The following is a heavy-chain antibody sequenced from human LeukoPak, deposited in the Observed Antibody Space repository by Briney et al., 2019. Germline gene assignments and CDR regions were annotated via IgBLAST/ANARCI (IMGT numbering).Heavy chain of an antibody. CDR1: GGSISSGGYS. Sequence: SETLSLTCAVSGGSISSGGYSWRWIRQPPGRGLEWIGYIYHSGSTYYNPSLKSRVTISVDRSKNQFSLKLSSVTAADTAVYYCARASTFTDNWFDPWGQGTLVTVSS. J-gene: IGHJ5*02. CDR2: IYHSGST. V-gene: IGHV4-30-2*01. CDR3: ARASTFTDNWFDP. D-gene: IGHD2-2*01.